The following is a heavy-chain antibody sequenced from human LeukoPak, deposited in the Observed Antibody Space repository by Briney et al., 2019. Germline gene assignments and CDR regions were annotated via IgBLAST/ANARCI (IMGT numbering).Heavy chain of an antibody. CDR1: GFTISDYW. CDR2: IKEDGSEK. D-gene: IGHD2-21*02. CDR3: AKGVKHIVVVTAQHYFDY. J-gene: IGHJ4*02. Sequence: PGGSLRLSCAASGFTISDYWMNWVRQAPGKGLEWVANIKEDGSEKYFVDSVKGRFTISRDNAKNSLYLQMNSLRAEDTAVYYCAKGVKHIVVVTAQHYFDYRGQGTLVTVSS. V-gene: IGHV3-7*01.